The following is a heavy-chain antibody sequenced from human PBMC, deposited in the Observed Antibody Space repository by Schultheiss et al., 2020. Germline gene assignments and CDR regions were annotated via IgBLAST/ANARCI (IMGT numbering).Heavy chain of an antibody. CDR1: GFTFSSYG. Sequence: GGSLRLSCAASGFTFSSYGMHWVRQAPGKGLEWVAVIWYDGSNKYYADSVKGRFTISRDDSKNTLYLQMGSLRAEDMAVYYCARALYGSFINPPFDYWGQGTLVTVSS. CDR3: ARALYGSFINPPFDY. V-gene: IGHV3-33*01. J-gene: IGHJ4*02. CDR2: IWYDGSNK. D-gene: IGHD3-10*01.